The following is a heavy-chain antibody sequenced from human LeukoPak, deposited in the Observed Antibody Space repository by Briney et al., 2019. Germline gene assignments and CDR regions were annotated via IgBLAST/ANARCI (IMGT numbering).Heavy chain of an antibody. Sequence: SETLSLTCAVYGGSFSDYSWTWIRQPPGKGLEWIGEINHSGGTNHNPSLMSRVTMSVDTSKNQFSLQLTSVTAADTAVYYCARDDYRGVTNFDPWGQGTLVTVSS. J-gene: IGHJ5*02. D-gene: IGHD3-10*01. CDR2: INHSGGT. CDR1: GGSFSDYS. CDR3: ARDDYRGVTNFDP. V-gene: IGHV4-34*01.